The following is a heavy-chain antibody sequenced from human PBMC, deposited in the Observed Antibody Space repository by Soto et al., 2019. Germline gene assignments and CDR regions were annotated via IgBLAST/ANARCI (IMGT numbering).Heavy chain of an antibody. CDR1: GFTFSSYG. V-gene: IGHV3-30*18. CDR3: AKDNGGDYDSSGYYY. CDR2: ISYDGSNK. Sequence: QVQLVESGGGVVQPGRSLRLSCAASGFTFSSYGMHWVRQAPGKGLEWVAVISYDGSNKYYADSVKGRFTISRDNSKNTLYLQMNSLRAEDTAVYYCAKDNGGDYDSSGYYYWGQGTLVTVSS. D-gene: IGHD3-22*01. J-gene: IGHJ4*02.